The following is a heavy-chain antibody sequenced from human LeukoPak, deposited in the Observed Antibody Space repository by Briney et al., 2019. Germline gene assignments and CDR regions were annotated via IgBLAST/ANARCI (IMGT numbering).Heavy chain of an antibody. Sequence: QAGGSLRLSCAASGFTFSSYAMHWVRQAPGKGLEWVAVISYDGSNKYYADSVKGRFTISRDNSKNTVYLQMNSLRAEDTAMYFCAKGAGYCSSISCTGYSGYDFRFDDWGQGTLVTVSS. J-gene: IGHJ4*02. CDR1: GFTFSSYA. CDR3: AKGAGYCSSISCTGYSGYDFRFDD. CDR2: ISYDGSNK. D-gene: IGHD5-12*01. V-gene: IGHV3-30-3*01.